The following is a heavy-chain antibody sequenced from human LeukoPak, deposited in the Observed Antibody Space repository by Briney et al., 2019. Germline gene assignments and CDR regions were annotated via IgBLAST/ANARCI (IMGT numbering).Heavy chain of an antibody. CDR2: IYYSGST. V-gene: IGHV4-30-4*08. Sequence: SETLSLTCTVSGGSISSGDYYWSWIRQPPGKGLERIGYIYYSGSTYYNPSLKSRVTISVDTSKNQFSLKLSSVTAADTAVYYCARDLCSSTSCYSPHGYYMDVWGKGTTVTVSS. CDR3: ARDLCSSTSCYSPHGYYMDV. D-gene: IGHD2-2*01. CDR1: GGSISSGDYY. J-gene: IGHJ6*03.